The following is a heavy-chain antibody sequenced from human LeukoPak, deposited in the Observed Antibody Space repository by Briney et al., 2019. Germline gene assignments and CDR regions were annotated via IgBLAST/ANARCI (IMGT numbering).Heavy chain of an antibody. CDR1: GFTFSSYG. CDR2: IRYDGSNK. J-gene: IGHJ3*02. CDR3: AKVFGIVVVPAAADAFDI. D-gene: IGHD2-2*01. V-gene: IGHV3-30*02. Sequence: GGSLRLSCAASGFTFSSYGMHWVRQAPGKRLEWVAFIRYDGSNKYYADSVKGRFTISRDNSKNTLYLQMNSLRAEDTAVYYCAKVFGIVVVPAAADAFDIWGQGTMVTVSS.